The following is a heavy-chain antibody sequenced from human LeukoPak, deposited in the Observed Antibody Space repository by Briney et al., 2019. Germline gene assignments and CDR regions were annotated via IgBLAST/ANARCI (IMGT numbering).Heavy chain of an antibody. CDR3: ARAYNWNFLPLDY. J-gene: IGHJ4*02. Sequence: SETLSLTCTVSGGSISSSSYYWGWIRQPPGKGLEWIGSIYYSGSTYYNPSLKSRVTISVDTSKNQFSLKLSSVTAADTAVYYCARAYNWNFLPLDYWGQGTLVTVSS. CDR1: GGSISSSSYY. V-gene: IGHV4-39*07. CDR2: IYYSGST. D-gene: IGHD1-7*01.